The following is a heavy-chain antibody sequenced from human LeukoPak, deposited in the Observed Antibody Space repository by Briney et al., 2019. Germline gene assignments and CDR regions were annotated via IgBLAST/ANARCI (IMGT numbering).Heavy chain of an antibody. J-gene: IGHJ1*01. Sequence: PGGSLRLSCAASGFTIDDYAMHWVRQAPGKGLEWVSGISWNSGTKGYADSVKGRFTISRDNAKNSLYLQMNTLRAEDTALYYCAKGPRGTPIAGTPEYFQHWGQGTLVIVSS. CDR2: ISWNSGTK. CDR3: AKGPRGTPIAGTPEYFQH. CDR1: GFTIDDYA. V-gene: IGHV3-9*01. D-gene: IGHD6-13*01.